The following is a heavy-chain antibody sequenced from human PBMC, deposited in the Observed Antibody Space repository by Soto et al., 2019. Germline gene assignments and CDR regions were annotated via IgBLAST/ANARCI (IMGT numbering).Heavy chain of an antibody. CDR2: IYWDNDI. CDR1: GFSLSTSGVG. Sequence: QITLKESGPTLMKPTQTLTLTCTVSGFSLSTSGVGVGWTRQPPGKALEWLAFIYWDNDIRYRPSLKSRLTITKDTSKNQVLLIMTNVDPVDTATYYCAHLTTMIYAFDIWGQGTMVTVSS. CDR3: AHLTTMIYAFDI. D-gene: IGHD3-22*01. J-gene: IGHJ3*02. V-gene: IGHV2-5*02.